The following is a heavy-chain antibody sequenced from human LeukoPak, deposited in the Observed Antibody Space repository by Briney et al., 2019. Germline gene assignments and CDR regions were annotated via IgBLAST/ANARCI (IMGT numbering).Heavy chain of an antibody. CDR2: IYPSGST. D-gene: IGHD5-18*01. CDR1: GGSIGIGGYY. J-gene: IGHJ4*02. CDR3: ARLGGYSYESSDY. Sequence: SQTLSLTCTVSGGSIGIGGYYWSWIRQHPGKGLEWIGYIYPSGSTNYNPSLKSRVTISVDTSKNQFSLKLSSVTAADTAVYYCARLGGYSYESSDYWGQGTLVTVSS. V-gene: IGHV4-30-4*01.